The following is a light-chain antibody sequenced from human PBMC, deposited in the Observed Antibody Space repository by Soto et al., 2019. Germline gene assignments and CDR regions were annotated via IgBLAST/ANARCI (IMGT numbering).Light chain of an antibody. CDR1: QSISSW. CDR2: KAS. V-gene: IGKV1-5*03. CDR3: QQYHIHST. J-gene: IGKJ1*01. Sequence: DIQMTQSPSSLSASVGDRVTITCRASQSISSWLNWYQQKPGKAPKLLISKASTLESGVPSRFSGSGSGTEFTLTISSLQPDDFATYHCQQYHIHSTFGQGTKVDIK.